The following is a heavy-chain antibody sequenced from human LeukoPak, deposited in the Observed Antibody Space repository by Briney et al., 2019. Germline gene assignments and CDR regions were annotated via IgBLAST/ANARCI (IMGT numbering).Heavy chain of an antibody. Sequence: PSETLSLTCTVSGGSISSGGYYWSWIRQHPGKGLEWIGYIYYSGSTYHNPSLKSRVTISVDTSKNQFSLKLSSVTAADTAVYYCARSIVVVVAATGWFDPWGQGTLVTVSS. D-gene: IGHD2-15*01. CDR3: ARSIVVVVAATGWFDP. CDR1: GGSISSGGYY. J-gene: IGHJ5*02. V-gene: IGHV4-31*03. CDR2: IYYSGST.